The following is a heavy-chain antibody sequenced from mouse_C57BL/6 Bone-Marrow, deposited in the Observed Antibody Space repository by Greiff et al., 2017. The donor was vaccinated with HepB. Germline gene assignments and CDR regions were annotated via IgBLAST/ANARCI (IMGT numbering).Heavy chain of an antibody. CDR3: ARGGMTVDWFAY. V-gene: IGHV5-4*01. Sequence: EVQLQESGGGLVKPGGSLKLSCAASGFTFSSYAMSWVRQTPEKRLEWVATISDGGSYTYYPDNVKGRFTISRDNAKNNLYLQMSHLKSEDTAMYYCARGGMTVDWFAYWGQGTLVTVSA. CDR2: ISDGGSYT. J-gene: IGHJ3*01. CDR1: GFTFSSYA.